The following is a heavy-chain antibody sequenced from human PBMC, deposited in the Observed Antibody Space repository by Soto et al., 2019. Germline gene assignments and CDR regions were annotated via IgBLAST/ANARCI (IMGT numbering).Heavy chain of an antibody. CDR1: GFTFSSYA. CDR2: ISGSGDST. J-gene: IGHJ4*02. CDR3: ARRGPGTYFDY. D-gene: IGHD6-13*01. V-gene: IGHV3-23*01. Sequence: EVQLLDSGGGLVQPGGSLRLSCAASGFTFSSYAMNWVRQAPGKGLEWVSAISGSGDSTYYADSVKGRFTISRDTSKNTLYLQMNSLRTEDTAVYYCARRGPGTYFDYWGQGTLVTVSS.